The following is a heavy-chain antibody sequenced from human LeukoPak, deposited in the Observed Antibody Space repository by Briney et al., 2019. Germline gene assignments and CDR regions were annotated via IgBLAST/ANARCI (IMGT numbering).Heavy chain of an antibody. CDR3: ARLEDTAMVTWAFDI. J-gene: IGHJ3*02. CDR2: IYPGDSNT. Sequence: GESLEISCKGSGYSFTSYWIGWVRQMPGKGLEWMGIIYPGDSNTRYSPSFQGRVTISADKSISTAYLQWSSLKASDTAMYYCARLEDTAMVTWAFDIWGQGTMVTVSS. V-gene: IGHV5-51*01. CDR1: GYSFTSYW. D-gene: IGHD5-18*01.